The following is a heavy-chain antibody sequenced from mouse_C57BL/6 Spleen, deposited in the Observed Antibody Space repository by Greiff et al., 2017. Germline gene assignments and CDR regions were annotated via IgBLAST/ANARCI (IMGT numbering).Heavy chain of an antibody. V-gene: IGHV1-18*01. CDR3: ARKGNYYGSSYHWYFDV. D-gene: IGHD1-1*01. J-gene: IGHJ1*03. Sequence: EVQLQQSGPELVKPGASVKIPCKASGYTFTDYNMDWVKQSHGKSLEWIGDINPNNGGTIYNQKFKGKATLTVDKSSSTAYMELRSLTSEDTAVYYCARKGNYYGSSYHWYFDVWGTGTTVTVSS. CDR2: INPNNGGT. CDR1: GYTFTDYN.